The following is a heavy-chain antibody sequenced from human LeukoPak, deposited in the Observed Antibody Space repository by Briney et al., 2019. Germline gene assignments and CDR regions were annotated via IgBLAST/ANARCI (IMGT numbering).Heavy chain of an antibody. J-gene: IGHJ4*02. CDR1: GFTFSSYV. CDR2: ISYDGSNK. CDR3: AKVPAASRYYFDY. Sequence: GGSLRLSCAASGFTFSSYVMHWVRQAPGKGLEWVAVISYDGSNKYYADSVKGRFTISRDNSKNTLYLQMNSLRAEDTAVYYCAKVPAASRYYFDYWGQGTLVTVSS. D-gene: IGHD2-2*01. V-gene: IGHV3-30*18.